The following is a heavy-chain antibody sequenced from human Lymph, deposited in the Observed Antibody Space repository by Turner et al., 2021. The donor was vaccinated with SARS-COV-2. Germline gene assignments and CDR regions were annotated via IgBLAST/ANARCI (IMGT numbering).Heavy chain of an antibody. CDR2: WDPEDGKT. J-gene: IGHJ6*02. CDR1: GYTLTELS. D-gene: IGHD6-19*01. Sequence: QVQLVQSGSEVKKPGASVKVSCKFSGYTLTELSMHWVRQDPGKGPEWMGGWDPEDGKTIYAQKFQGRVTMTEDTSTDTAYMELSSLRSEDTAVYYCATDRSSGWPHYYYYTMDVWGQGTTVTVSS. CDR3: ATDRSSGWPHYYYYTMDV. V-gene: IGHV1-24*01.